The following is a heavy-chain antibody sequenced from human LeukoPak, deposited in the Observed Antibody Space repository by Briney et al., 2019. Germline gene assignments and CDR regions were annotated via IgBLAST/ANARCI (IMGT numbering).Heavy chain of an antibody. Sequence: GASVKVSCKASGYTFTGYYMHWVRQAPAQGLEWMGWINPNSGGTNYAQKFQGRVTMTRDTSISTAYMELSRLRSDDTAVYYCARDNSVGETAWWFDPWGQGTLVTVSS. CDR3: ARDNSVGETAWWFDP. CDR2: INPNSGGT. CDR1: GYTFTGYY. D-gene: IGHD1-26*01. V-gene: IGHV1-2*02. J-gene: IGHJ5*02.